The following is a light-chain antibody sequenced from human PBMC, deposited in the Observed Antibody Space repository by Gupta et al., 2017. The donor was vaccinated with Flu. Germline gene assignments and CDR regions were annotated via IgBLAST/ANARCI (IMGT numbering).Light chain of an antibody. CDR2: GAS. Sequence: GPLSLSPGESATLACRASQSVSRSQIPRQQQKPGQAPRLLIYGASSRANGLPDRFSGSGYGTDFTLTISRLEPEDFAVYYCQQYGSSSPAFGEGTKMEIK. CDR1: QSVSRSQ. V-gene: IGKV3-20*01. J-gene: IGKJ2*01. CDR3: QQYGSSSPA.